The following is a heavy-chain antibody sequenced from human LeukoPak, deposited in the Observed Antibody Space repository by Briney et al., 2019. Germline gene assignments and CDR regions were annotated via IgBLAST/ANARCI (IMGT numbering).Heavy chain of an antibody. CDR3: ARDLLDIVATTFYYYYGMDV. Sequence: GGSLRLSCAASGFTFSDYYMSWIRQAPGKGLEWVSYITISGSTINYADSVKGRFTISRDNAKNPLYLQMSSLRAEDTAVYYCARDLLDIVATTFYYYYGMDVWGQGTTVTVSS. CDR1: GFTFSDYY. J-gene: IGHJ6*02. CDR2: ITISGSTI. V-gene: IGHV3-11*04. D-gene: IGHD5-12*01.